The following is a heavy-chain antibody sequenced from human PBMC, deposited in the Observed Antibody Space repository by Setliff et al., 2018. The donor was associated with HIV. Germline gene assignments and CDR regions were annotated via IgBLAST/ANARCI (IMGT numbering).Heavy chain of an antibody. J-gene: IGHJ3*01. CDR3: ARGRALGV. V-gene: IGHV4-34*01. D-gene: IGHD3-3*02. Sequence: SETLSLTCAVYGGSLTNYYWSWIRQPPGKGLEWIGEINHSGSTNYNPSLKSRVTISVDTSKNQFSLKLSSVTAADTAVYYCARGRALGVWGQGTMVTVSS. CDR2: INHSGST. CDR1: GGSLTNYY.